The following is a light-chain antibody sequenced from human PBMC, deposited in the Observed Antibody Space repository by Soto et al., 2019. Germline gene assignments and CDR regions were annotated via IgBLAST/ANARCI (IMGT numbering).Light chain of an antibody. Sequence: DIQMTQSPSSLSASVGDRATITCRASQNIRNYLNWYHQKPGYAPKLLIYAASTLQSAVASRFSGSGSGTDFTLNITSRQPETYEPYLYQLGHRAHYTFGQGTRLE. V-gene: IGKV1-39*01. CDR2: AAS. J-gene: IGKJ2*01. CDR1: QNIRNY. CDR3: QLGHRAHYT.